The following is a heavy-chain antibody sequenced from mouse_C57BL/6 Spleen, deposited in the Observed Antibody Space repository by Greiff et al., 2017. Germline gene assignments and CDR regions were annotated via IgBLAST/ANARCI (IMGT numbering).Heavy chain of an antibody. J-gene: IGHJ4*01. CDR1: GYSFTGYY. Sequence: VQLKQSGPELVKPGASVKISCKASGYSFTGYYMNWVKQSPEKSLEWIGEINPSTGGTTYNQKFKAKATLTVDKSSSTAYMQLKSLTSEDSAVYYCARSGYGSSYDAMDYWGQGTSVTVSS. D-gene: IGHD1-1*01. V-gene: IGHV1-42*01. CDR3: ARSGYGSSYDAMDY. CDR2: INPSTGGT.